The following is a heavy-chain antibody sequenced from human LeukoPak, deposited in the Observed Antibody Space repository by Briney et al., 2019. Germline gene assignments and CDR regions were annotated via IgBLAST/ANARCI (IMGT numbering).Heavy chain of an antibody. V-gene: IGHV3-73*01. CDR2: TRSKANSYAT. CDR1: GFTFSGSA. J-gene: IGHJ4*02. Sequence: PGGSLKLSCAASGFTFSGSAMHWVRQASGKGLEWVGRTRSKANSYATAYAASVKGRFTISRDDSKNTAYLQMNSLKTEDTAVYYCTRQIGPYYFDYWGQGTLVTVSS. CDR3: TRQIGPYYFDY.